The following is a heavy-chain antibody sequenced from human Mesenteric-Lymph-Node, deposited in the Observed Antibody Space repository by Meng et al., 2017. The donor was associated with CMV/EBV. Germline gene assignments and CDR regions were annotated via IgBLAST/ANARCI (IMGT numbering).Heavy chain of an antibody. V-gene: IGHV3-21*01. CDR1: GFTFSSYS. J-gene: IGHJ3*02. CDR3: AREGGQLDAFDI. Sequence: GESLKISCAASGFTFSSYSMNWVRQAPGKGLGWVSSISSSSSYIYYADSVKGRFTISRDNAKNSLYLQMNSLRAEDTAVYYCAREGGQLDAFDIWGQGTMVTVSS. D-gene: IGHD1-1*01. CDR2: ISSSSSYI.